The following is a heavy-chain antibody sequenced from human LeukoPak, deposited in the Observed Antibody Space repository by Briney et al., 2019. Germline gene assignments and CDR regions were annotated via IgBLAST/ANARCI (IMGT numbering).Heavy chain of an antibody. Sequence: GGSLTLTCAASGFTFSSYAMSWVRQAPGKGLEWVSAISGSGGSTYYADSVKGRFTISRDNSKNTLYLQMNSPRAEDTAVYYCFGSSYGAFDIWGQGTMVTVSS. CDR2: ISGSGGST. V-gene: IGHV3-23*01. CDR1: GFTFSSYA. D-gene: IGHD6-6*01. CDR3: FGSSYGAFDI. J-gene: IGHJ3*02.